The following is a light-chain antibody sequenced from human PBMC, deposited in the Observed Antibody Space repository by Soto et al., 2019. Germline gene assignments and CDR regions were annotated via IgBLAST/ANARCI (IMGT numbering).Light chain of an antibody. CDR2: NIN. V-gene: IGLV1-44*01. J-gene: IGLJ2*01. CDR3: SSWDDSLNGVV. Sequence: QSVLTQPPSASGAPGQRVTISCSGSSSNIGTTTVNWYQHVPGTAPKLLIYNINQRPSGVPDRFSGSRSGTSASLAISGLQSDDEADYYCSSWDDSLNGVVFGRGTKVTVL. CDR1: SSNIGTTT.